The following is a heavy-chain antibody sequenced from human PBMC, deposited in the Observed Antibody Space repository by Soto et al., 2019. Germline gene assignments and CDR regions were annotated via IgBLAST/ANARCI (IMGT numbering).Heavy chain of an antibody. CDR3: ASLGRHG. CDR1: GFSFSDSW. V-gene: IGHV3-7*01. J-gene: IGHJ6*02. CDR2: INQYGSEK. Sequence: GSLRLSCAASGFSFSDSWMDWVRQAPGKGPEWVANINQYGSEKNYVDSVKGRFTISRDNAKNSLYLQMNSLRVEDTAVYYCASLGRHGWGQGTTVTVSS. D-gene: IGHD3-16*01.